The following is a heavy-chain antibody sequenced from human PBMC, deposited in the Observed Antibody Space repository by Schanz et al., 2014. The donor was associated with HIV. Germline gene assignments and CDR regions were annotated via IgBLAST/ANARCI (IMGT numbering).Heavy chain of an antibody. V-gene: IGHV3-33*01. CDR2: IWYDGSNK. Sequence: QVQLVESGGGVVQPGRSLRLSCAASGFTFSSYGMHWVRQAPGKGLEWVAVIWYDGSNKYYADSVKGRFTISRDNSKNTLYLQMNSLRVEDTAIYYCARSPDWAGTDAFDIWGQGTMVTVSS. D-gene: IGHD6-19*01. CDR1: GFTFSSYG. J-gene: IGHJ3*02. CDR3: ARSPDWAGTDAFDI.